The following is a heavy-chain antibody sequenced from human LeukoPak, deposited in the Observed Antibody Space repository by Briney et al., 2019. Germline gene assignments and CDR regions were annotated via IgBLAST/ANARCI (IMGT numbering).Heavy chain of an antibody. D-gene: IGHD3-10*01. CDR3: AKGNSRYYYGSAEGDY. V-gene: IGHV3-33*06. J-gene: IGHJ4*02. CDR1: GFTFSSYG. Sequence: PGRTLRLSCAASGFTFSSYGMHWVRRAPGKGLEWVAGIWYDGSNKYYADSVKGRFTISRDNSKNTLYLQMNSLRAGDTAVYYCAKGNSRYYYGSAEGDYWGQGTLVTVSS. CDR2: IWYDGSNK.